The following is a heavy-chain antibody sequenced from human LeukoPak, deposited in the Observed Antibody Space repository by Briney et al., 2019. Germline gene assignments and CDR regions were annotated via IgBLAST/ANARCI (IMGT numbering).Heavy chain of an antibody. J-gene: IGHJ1*01. CDR1: GFTFSSYS. CDR3: ARGTIVGATTPEYFQH. CDR2: ISSSSSTI. D-gene: IGHD1-26*01. Sequence: GGSLRLSCAASGFTFSSYSMNWVRQAPGKGLEWVSYISSSSSTIYYADSVKGRFTISRDNAKNSLYLQMNSLRAEDTAVYDCARGTIVGATTPEYFQHWGQGTLVTVSS. V-gene: IGHV3-48*01.